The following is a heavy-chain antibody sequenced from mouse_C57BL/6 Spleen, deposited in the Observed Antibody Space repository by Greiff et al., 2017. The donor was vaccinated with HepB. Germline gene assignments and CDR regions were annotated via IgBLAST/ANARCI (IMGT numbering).Heavy chain of an antibody. D-gene: IGHD1-1*01. V-gene: IGHV1-66*01. CDR1: GYSFTSYY. CDR3: ARNGDYAMDY. J-gene: IGHJ4*01. Sequence: QVHVKQSGPELVKPGASVKISCKASGYSFTSYYIHWVKQRPGQGLEWIGWIYPGSGNTKYNEKFKGKATLTADTSSSTAYMQLSSLTSEDSAVYYCARNGDYAMDYWGQGTSVTVSS. CDR2: IYPGSGNT.